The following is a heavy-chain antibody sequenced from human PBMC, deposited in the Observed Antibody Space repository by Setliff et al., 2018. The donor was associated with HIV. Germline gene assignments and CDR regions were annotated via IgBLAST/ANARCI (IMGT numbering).Heavy chain of an antibody. CDR1: GDSISSSSNY. V-gene: IGHV4-39*01. CDR3: SRPLTTSYNFWGDAFAI. J-gene: IGHJ3*02. D-gene: IGHD3-3*01. CDR2: IYYSGSS. Sequence: PETLSPTCTVAGDSISSSSNYWGWIRQPPGKGLEWIGSIYYSGSSYYNPSPKSRVTISVATSKNRFPLKLTTVTAADTAVYYCSRPLTTSYNFWGDAFAIWGQGALVTV.